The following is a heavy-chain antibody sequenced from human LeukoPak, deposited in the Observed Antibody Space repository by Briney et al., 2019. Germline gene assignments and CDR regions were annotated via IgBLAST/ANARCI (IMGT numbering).Heavy chain of an antibody. D-gene: IGHD3-10*01. J-gene: IGHJ6*02. Sequence: GGSLRLSCAASGFTFSSYSMNWVRQAPGKGLEWVSYISSSSSTIYYADSVKGRFTISRDNAKNSLYLQMNSLRAEDTAVYYCARGTRAREVRGVPLRYYYGMDVWGQGTTVTVSS. CDR3: ARGTRAREVRGVPLRYYYGMDV. V-gene: IGHV3-48*04. CDR1: GFTFSSYS. CDR2: ISSSSSTI.